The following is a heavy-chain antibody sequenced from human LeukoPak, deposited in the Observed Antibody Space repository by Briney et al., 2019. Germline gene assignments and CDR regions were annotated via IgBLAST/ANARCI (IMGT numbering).Heavy chain of an antibody. V-gene: IGHV1-46*01. Sequence: ASVKVSCKASGYTFTSYYMHWVRQAPGQGLEWMGIINPSGGSTSYAQKFQGRVTMTRDTSTSTVYMELSSLRSEDTAVYYCAGPLSSSGYYYYSDYWGQGTLVTVSS. CDR1: GYTFTSYY. J-gene: IGHJ4*02. CDR2: INPSGGST. CDR3: AGPLSSSGYYYYSDY. D-gene: IGHD3-22*01.